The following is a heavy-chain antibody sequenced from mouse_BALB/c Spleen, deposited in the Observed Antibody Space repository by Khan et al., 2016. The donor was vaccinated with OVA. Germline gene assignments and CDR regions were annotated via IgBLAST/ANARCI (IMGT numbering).Heavy chain of an antibody. Sequence: EVQLQESGPELVKPGASVKMSCKASGYTFTSSVMYWVSQKPGQGLEWIGYINPYNDDTKYNEKFKGKATLTSDKYSSTDYLDLSSLTSEDSAVYYCTRRGYASFAYWGQGTLVTVSA. CDR1: GYTFTSSV. CDR3: TRRGYASFAY. V-gene: IGHV1S136*01. D-gene: IGHD2-2*01. CDR2: INPYNDDT. J-gene: IGHJ3*01.